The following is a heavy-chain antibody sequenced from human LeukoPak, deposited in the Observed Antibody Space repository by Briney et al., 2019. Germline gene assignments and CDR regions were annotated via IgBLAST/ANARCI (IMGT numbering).Heavy chain of an antibody. V-gene: IGHV3-23*01. J-gene: IGHJ4*02. CDR2: ISGSGGST. CDR3: AKDLAPYYDRSGYPSY. CDR1: GFTFSSYA. Sequence: GGSLRLSCAASGFTFSSYAMSWVRQAPGKGLEWVSAISGSGGSTYYADSVKGRFTISRDNSKNTLYLQMNSLRAEDTAVYYCAKDLAPYYDRSGYPSYWGQGTLVTVSS. D-gene: IGHD3-22*01.